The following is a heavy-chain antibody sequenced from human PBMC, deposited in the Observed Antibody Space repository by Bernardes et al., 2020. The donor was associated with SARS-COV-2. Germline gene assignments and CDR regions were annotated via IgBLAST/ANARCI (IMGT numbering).Heavy chain of an antibody. J-gene: IGHJ6*02. CDR1: GFTFGDYA. V-gene: IGHV3-49*03. CDR2: IRSKAYGGTT. CDR3: AREVRGGSYPGDYYYYGMDV. D-gene: IGHD3-10*01. Sequence: GGSLRLSCTASGFTFGDYAMSWFRQAPGKGLEWVGFIRSKAYGGTTEYAASVKGRFTISRDDSKSIAYLQMNSLKTEDTAVCYCAREVRGGSYPGDYYYYGMDVWGQGTTVTVSS.